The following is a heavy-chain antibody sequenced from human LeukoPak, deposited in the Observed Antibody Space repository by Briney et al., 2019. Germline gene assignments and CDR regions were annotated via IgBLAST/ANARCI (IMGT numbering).Heavy chain of an antibody. CDR3: ARSGGGPYLQH. J-gene: IGHJ1*01. V-gene: IGHV1-18*04. CDR1: GYTFTGYY. Sequence: GASVKVSCKASGYTFTGYYMHWVRQAPGQGLEWMGWISAYNGNTNYAQKLQGRVTMTTDTSTSTAYMELRSLRSDDTAVYYCARSGGGPYLQHWGQGTLVTVSS. CDR2: ISAYNGNT. D-gene: IGHD3-10*01.